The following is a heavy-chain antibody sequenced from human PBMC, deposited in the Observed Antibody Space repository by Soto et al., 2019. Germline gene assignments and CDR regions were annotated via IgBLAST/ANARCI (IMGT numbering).Heavy chain of an antibody. D-gene: IGHD1-26*01. V-gene: IGHV1-18*01. J-gene: IGHJ4*02. CDR2: ISAYNGNT. Sequence: QVQLVQSGAEVKKPGASVKVSCKASGYTFTSYGISWVRQAPGQGLEWMGWISAYNGNTNYAQKLQGRVTMTTDTSTSTAYMERRSLRSDDTAVYYCARGRARWELHNPVPFDYWGQGTLVTVSS. CDR3: ARGRARWELHNPVPFDY. CDR1: GYTFTSYG.